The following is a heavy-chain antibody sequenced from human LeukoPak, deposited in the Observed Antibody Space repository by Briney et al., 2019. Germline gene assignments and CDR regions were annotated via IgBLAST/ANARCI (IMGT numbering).Heavy chain of an antibody. J-gene: IGHJ4*02. CDR1: GGFISSYY. D-gene: IGHD6-13*01. CDR3: ARVDSNNWYDSRGYFDY. V-gene: IGHV4-59*01. Sequence: PSETLSLTCTVSGGFISSYYWSWIRQPPGKGLEWIGYIYYSGSTNYNPSLKSRVTISVDTSKNQFSLKLSSVTAADTAVYYCARVDSNNWYDSRGYFDYWGQGTLVAVSS. CDR2: IYYSGST.